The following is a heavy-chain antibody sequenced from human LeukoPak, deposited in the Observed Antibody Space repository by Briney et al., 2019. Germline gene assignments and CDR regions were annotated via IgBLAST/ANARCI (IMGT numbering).Heavy chain of an antibody. CDR2: IIPIFGTA. J-gene: IGHJ5*02. D-gene: IGHD3-10*01. V-gene: IGHV1-69*01. CDR1: GGTLSSYA. Sequence: GSSVKVSCKASGGTLSSYAISWVRQAPGQGLEWMGGIIPIFGTANYAQKFQGRVTITADESTSTAYMELSSLRSEDTAVYYCARSEVRGPHMDNWFDPWGQGTLVTVSS. CDR3: ARSEVRGPHMDNWFDP.